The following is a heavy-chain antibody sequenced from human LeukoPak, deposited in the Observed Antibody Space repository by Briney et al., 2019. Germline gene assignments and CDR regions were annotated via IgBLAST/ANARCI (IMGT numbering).Heavy chain of an antibody. V-gene: IGHV3-48*02. CDR3: ARAIYDSSGFGDY. CDR2: IRSSSSTK. D-gene: IGHD3-22*01. Sequence: PGGSRSLSWVASGFTLSRYGMNWVRQAPGKGREWVSYIRSSSSTKYFADSVKGRFTVSRDNARNSLYLQMNSLRDDDTAVYYCARAIYDSSGFGDYWGQGTLVTVSS. J-gene: IGHJ4*02. CDR1: GFTLSRYG.